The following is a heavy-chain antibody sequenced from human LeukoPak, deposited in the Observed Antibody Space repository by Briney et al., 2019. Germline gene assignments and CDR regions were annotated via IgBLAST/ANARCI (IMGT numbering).Heavy chain of an antibody. V-gene: IGHV3-23*01. D-gene: IGHD2/OR15-2a*01. CDR1: GFTFSSHA. CDR2: ISGSGYST. J-gene: IGHJ4*02. Sequence: HTGGSLRLSCAVSGFTFSSHAMGWVRQAPGKGLEWVSAISGSGYSTYYADSVKGRFTISRDNSKNTSYLQMNSLRAEDTAVYFCAKFDVMTTLTSFDYWGQGTLVTVSS. CDR3: AKFDVMTTLTSFDY.